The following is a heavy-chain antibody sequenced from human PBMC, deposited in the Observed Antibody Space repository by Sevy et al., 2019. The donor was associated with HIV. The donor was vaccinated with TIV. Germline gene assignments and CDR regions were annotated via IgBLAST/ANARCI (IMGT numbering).Heavy chain of an antibody. J-gene: IGHJ4*02. Sequence: GGSLRLSCAASGFTFSNAWMSWVRQAPGKGLEWVGRIKSKTDGGTTDYAAPVKGRFTFSRDDSKNMLYLQMNSLKTEDTAVYYCTTITGRFLEWLGPFDYWGQGVLVTVSS. V-gene: IGHV3-15*01. CDR1: GFTFSNAW. CDR3: TTITGRFLEWLGPFDY. D-gene: IGHD3-3*01. CDR2: IKSKTDGGTT.